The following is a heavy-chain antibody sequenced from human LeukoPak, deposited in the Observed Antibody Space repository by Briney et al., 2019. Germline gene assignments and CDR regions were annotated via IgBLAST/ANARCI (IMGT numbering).Heavy chain of an antibody. CDR1: GFTFSSYG. V-gene: IGHV3-30*02. D-gene: IGHD6-13*01. CDR2: IRYDGSNK. Sequence: GGSLRLSCAASGFTFSSYGMHWVRQAPGKGLEWVTFIRYDGSNKYYADSVKGRFTISRDNSKNTLYLQMNSLRVEDTAVYYCARTYSSSWGIIDYWGQGTPVTVSS. CDR3: ARTYSSSWGIIDY. J-gene: IGHJ4*02.